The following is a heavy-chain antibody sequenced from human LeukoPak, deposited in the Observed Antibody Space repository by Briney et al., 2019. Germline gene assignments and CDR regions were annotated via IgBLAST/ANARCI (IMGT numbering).Heavy chain of an antibody. CDR2: ISSGGGSI. CDR3: ARDPQRGDGYNYDY. D-gene: IGHD5-24*01. J-gene: IGHJ4*02. Sequence: GGSLRLSCAASGLTLSDHHMSWIRQAPGKGLECVSYISSGGGSISYAESVKGRFTISRDTSKNSLYLQMNSLRAENTAVYYCARDPQRGDGYNYDYWGQGTLVTVSS. V-gene: IGHV3-11*01. CDR1: GLTLSDHH.